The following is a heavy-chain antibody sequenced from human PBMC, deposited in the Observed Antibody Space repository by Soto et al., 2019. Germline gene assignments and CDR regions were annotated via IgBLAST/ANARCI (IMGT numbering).Heavy chain of an antibody. Sequence: SETLSLTCTVSGASISSGGYYWSWIRQLPGKGLEWIGYIYYNGDTYYNPSLESRVSISVHTSENQFSLRLTSVTAADTAVYYCARVGGPYYYVSGTYFFDYWGLGTLVTVSS. CDR1: GASISSGGYY. J-gene: IGHJ4*02. CDR2: IYYNGDT. V-gene: IGHV4-31*03. D-gene: IGHD3-10*01. CDR3: ARVGGPYYYVSGTYFFDY.